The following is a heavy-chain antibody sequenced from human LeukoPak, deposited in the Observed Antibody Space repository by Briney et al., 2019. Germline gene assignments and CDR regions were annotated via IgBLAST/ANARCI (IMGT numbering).Heavy chain of an antibody. J-gene: IGHJ4*02. CDR3: ARSPTIDRTTKYYFDY. V-gene: IGHV5-51*01. CDR2: VYPSDSDT. CDR1: GYGFANTW. D-gene: IGHD5-12*01. Sequence: GESLKISCKGSGYGFANTWIAWVRQMPGKGLEWMGNVYPSDSDTKYSPSFKGQVIMSVNRSINTAYLQWSSLKASDTAMYYCARSPTIDRTTKYYFDYWGQGTLVTVSS.